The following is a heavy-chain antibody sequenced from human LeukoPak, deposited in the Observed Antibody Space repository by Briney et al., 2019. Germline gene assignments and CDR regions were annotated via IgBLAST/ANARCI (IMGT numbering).Heavy chain of an antibody. V-gene: IGHV3-23*01. Sequence: GGSLRLSCAASGFTFSSYAMSWARQAPGKGLEWVSAISGSGGSTYYADSVKGRFTISRDNSKNTLYLQMNSLRAEDTAVYYCAAGGGLRYFENWGQGTLVTVSS. CDR2: ISGSGGST. J-gene: IGHJ4*02. CDR1: GFTFSSYA. CDR3: AAGGGLRYFEN. D-gene: IGHD3-9*01.